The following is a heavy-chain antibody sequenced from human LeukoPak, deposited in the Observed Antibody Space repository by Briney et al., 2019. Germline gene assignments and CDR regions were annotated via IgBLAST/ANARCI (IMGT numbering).Heavy chain of an antibody. Sequence: QPGGSLRLSCAASGFTFSSYAMSWVRQAPGKGLEWVSAISGSGGSTYYADSVKGRFTISRDNSKKTLYLQMNSLTAEDTAVYYCARPLTYYFGSGIGDLDYYGMDVWGQGTTVTVSS. CDR2: ISGSGGST. D-gene: IGHD3-10*01. CDR3: ARPLTYYFGSGIGDLDYYGMDV. V-gene: IGHV3-23*01. CDR1: GFTFSSYA. J-gene: IGHJ6*02.